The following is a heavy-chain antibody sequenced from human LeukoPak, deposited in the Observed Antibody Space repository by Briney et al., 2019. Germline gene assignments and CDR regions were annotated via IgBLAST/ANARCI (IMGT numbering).Heavy chain of an antibody. V-gene: IGHV3-7*01. CDR3: ARDGVPGGRDV. Sequence: GGSLRLSCSASGFTFSSYEMNWVRQAPGKGLEWVANVNREGSDKNYVDSVKGRFTISRDNAKNSLYLQMNSLRVEDTAVYYCARDGVPGGRDVWGQGTTVTVS. CDR1: GFTFSSYE. J-gene: IGHJ6*02. D-gene: IGHD3-16*01. CDR2: VNREGSDK.